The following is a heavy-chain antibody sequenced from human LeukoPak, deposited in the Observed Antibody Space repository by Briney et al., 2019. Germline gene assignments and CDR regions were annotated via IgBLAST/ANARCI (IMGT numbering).Heavy chain of an antibody. Sequence: ASVKVSCKVSGYTLTELSMHWVRQTPGKGLEWMGGFDPEDGETLYAQKFQGRVTKTENTSTDTAYMELSSLRSEDTAVYYCATDQRGAGLGFRYGSGSYNGMDVWGQGTTVTVSS. D-gene: IGHD3-10*01. J-gene: IGHJ6*02. CDR3: ATDQRGAGLGFRYGSGSYNGMDV. V-gene: IGHV1-24*01. CDR2: FDPEDGET. CDR1: GYTLTELS.